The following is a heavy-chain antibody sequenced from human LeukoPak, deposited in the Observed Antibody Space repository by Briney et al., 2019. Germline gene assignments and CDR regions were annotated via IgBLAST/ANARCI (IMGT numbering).Heavy chain of an antibody. Sequence: PGGSRRLSCAASGFTFSSYAMSWVRQAPGKGLEWVSVIYSGGSTYNADSVKGRFTISRDSSKNTLYLQMNSLKAEETPVYYCAGGTYYGSGSRPGYFDYWGQGTLVTVSS. CDR3: AGGTYYGSGSRPGYFDY. D-gene: IGHD3-10*01. J-gene: IGHJ4*02. V-gene: IGHV3-53*01. CDR2: IYSGGST. CDR1: GFTFSSYA.